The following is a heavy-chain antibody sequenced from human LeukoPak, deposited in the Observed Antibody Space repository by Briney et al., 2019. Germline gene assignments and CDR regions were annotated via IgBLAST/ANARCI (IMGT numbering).Heavy chain of an antibody. CDR1: GFTFSSYA. J-gene: IGHJ6*03. Sequence: GGSLRLSCAASGFTFSSYAMGWVRQAPGKGLEWVSAISGSGGSTYYADSVKGRFTISRDNSKNTLYLQMNSLRAEDTAVYYCARDLGSSSWYTTNGYYYYMDVWGKGTTVTISS. V-gene: IGHV3-23*01. CDR3: ARDLGSSSWYTTNGYYYYMDV. CDR2: ISGSGGST. D-gene: IGHD6-13*01.